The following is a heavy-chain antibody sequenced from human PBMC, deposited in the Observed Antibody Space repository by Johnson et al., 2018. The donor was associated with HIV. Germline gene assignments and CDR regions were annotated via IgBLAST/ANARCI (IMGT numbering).Heavy chain of an antibody. CDR3: ARVWVVEVARGAFDI. D-gene: IGHD2-15*01. CDR1: GFTFSSYW. CDR2: VKQDGSEK. Sequence: VESGGGLAQPGGSLKVSCAASGFTFSSYWMACVRQAPGKGLEWVANVKQDGSEKNYVDSVKGRFTISRDNAKNSMYLQMNGLRGEDTAVYYCARVWVVEVARGAFDIWGQGTMVTVSS. J-gene: IGHJ3*02. V-gene: IGHV3-7*01.